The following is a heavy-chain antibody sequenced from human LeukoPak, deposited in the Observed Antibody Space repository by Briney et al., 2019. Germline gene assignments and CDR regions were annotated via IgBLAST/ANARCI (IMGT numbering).Heavy chain of an antibody. CDR3: ARRYYYGSGSYSPDY. J-gene: IGHJ4*02. D-gene: IGHD3-10*01. CDR1: GFTLSSYA. Sequence: PGGSLRLSCAASGFTLSSYAVSCVRQSPGKGLEWVSAISGSGGSTYYADSVKGRFTISRDNSKNTLYLQMNSLRAEDTAVYYCARRYYYGSGSYSPDYWGQGTLVTVPS. V-gene: IGHV3-23*01. CDR2: ISGSGGST.